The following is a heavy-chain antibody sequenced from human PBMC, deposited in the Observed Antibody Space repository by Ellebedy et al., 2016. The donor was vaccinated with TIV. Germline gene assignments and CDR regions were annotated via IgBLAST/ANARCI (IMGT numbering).Heavy chain of an antibody. Sequence: GGSLRLXXAASGFTFSSYDMHWVRQATGKGLEWVSAIGTAGDTYYPGSVKGRFTISRENAKNSLYLQMNSLRAGDTAVYYCARVGGGSSYDYWGQGTLVTVSS. CDR2: IGTAGDT. CDR3: ARVGGGSSYDY. J-gene: IGHJ4*02. D-gene: IGHD1-26*01. V-gene: IGHV3-13*01. CDR1: GFTFSSYD.